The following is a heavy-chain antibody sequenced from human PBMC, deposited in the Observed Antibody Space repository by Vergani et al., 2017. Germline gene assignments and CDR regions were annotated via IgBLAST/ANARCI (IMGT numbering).Heavy chain of an antibody. J-gene: IGHJ6*02. V-gene: IGHV4-34*01. CDR3: ARGRLRYCSSTSWYVGYYYYYGMDV. D-gene: IGHD2-2*01. CDR2: INHSGST. CDR1: GGSFCGYY. Sequence: QVQLQQWGAGLLKPSETLSLTCAVYGGSFCGYYWSWIRQPPGKGLEWIGEINHSGSTNYNPSLKSRITISVDTSKNQFSLKLSSVTAADTAVYYCARGRLRYCSSTSWYVGYYYYYGMDVWGQGTTVTVSS.